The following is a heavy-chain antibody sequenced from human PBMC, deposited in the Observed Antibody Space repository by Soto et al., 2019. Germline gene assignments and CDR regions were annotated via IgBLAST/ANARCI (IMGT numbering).Heavy chain of an antibody. CDR1: GFTFTSSA. CDR2: IVVGSGNT. CDR3: AADSLEMATTRFGY. V-gene: IGHV1-58*01. J-gene: IGHJ4*02. D-gene: IGHD3-10*01. Sequence: QMQLVQSGPEVKKPGTSVKVSCKASGFTFTSSAVQWVRQARGQRLEWIGGIVVGSGNTNYAQKFQKRVTFTRDMSKSPAYMELSSMTSEDTAVYYCAADSLEMATTRFGYWGQGTLVTVSS.